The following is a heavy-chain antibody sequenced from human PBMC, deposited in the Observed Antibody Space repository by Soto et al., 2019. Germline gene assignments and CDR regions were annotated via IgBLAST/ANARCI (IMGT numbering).Heavy chain of an antibody. J-gene: IGHJ4*02. CDR3: VRAPSGSYPEFDY. D-gene: IGHD1-26*01. V-gene: IGHV3-30-3*01. CDR1: GFTFRSYT. CDR2: ITYDGSNE. Sequence: QVQLVESGGGVVQPGRSLRLSCAASGFTFRSYTMHWVRQAPGKGLEWVGVITYDGSNEYCADSVKGRFTISRDNSRNTLYLQMNSLRPDDTAVYHCVRAPSGSYPEFDYWGQGTLFTVSS.